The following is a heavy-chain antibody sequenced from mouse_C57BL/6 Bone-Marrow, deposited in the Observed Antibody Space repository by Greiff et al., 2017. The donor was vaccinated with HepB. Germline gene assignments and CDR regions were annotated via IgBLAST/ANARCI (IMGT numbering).Heavy chain of an antibody. D-gene: IGHD2-10*01. Sequence: EVQLQQSGPVLVKPGASVKMSCKASGYTFTDYYMNWVKQSHGKSLEWIGVINPYNGGTSYNQKFKGKATLTVDKSSSTAYMELNSLTSEDSAVYYCARSYYGNPFDYWGQGTTLTVSS. CDR2: INPYNGGT. J-gene: IGHJ2*01. CDR1: GYTFTDYY. V-gene: IGHV1-19*01. CDR3: ARSYYGNPFDY.